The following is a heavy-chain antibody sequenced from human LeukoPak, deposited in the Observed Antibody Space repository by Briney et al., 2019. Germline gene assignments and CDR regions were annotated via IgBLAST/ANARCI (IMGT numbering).Heavy chain of an antibody. J-gene: IGHJ4*02. V-gene: IGHV3-30*02. CDR2: IRFDGSNK. CDR1: GFTFSSYR. D-gene: IGHD3-10*01. Sequence: GGALRLSCAASGFTFSSYRMHSVRQAPGKVLEWVAFIRFDGSNKYYADSVKGRFTISRDNSKNTVYLQVSSLRAEDTAVYYCAKESVWFGESNPFDYWGQGTLVTVSS. CDR3: AKESVWFGESNPFDY.